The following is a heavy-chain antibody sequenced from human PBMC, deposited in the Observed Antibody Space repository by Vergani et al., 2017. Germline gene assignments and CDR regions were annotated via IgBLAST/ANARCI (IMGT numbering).Heavy chain of an antibody. CDR3: ARVNTETNGHLYYYYYMDV. V-gene: IGHV4-34*01. J-gene: IGHJ6*03. CDR2: IDHTGRP. D-gene: IGHD4-11*01. CDR1: GGSFTSYH. Sequence: QVQLQQWGGGLLKPSETLSLTCVVHGGSFTSYHWTWIRQSPGEGLEWVGDIDHTGRPDYNPSLKRRLTMSVVKSRNQFSLTLNSVTATYTAIYFCARVNTETNGHLYYYYYMDVWGQGTAVTVS.